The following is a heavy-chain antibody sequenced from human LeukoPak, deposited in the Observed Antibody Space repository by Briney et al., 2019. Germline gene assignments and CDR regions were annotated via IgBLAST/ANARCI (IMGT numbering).Heavy chain of an antibody. V-gene: IGHV4-59*08. D-gene: IGHD2-21*02. CDR1: SDSISNYY. J-gene: IGHJ5*02. CDR3: ARRQAPPWHQRLLAPLRAYYLDP. CDR2: MYYSGSV. Sequence: SETLSLTCTVSSDSISNYYWSWIRQPPGKGLEWIGDMYYSGSVASNPSLQSRVTMSLDTSTKQLSLRLTSVTTADTAVYYCARRQAPPWHQRLLAPLRAYYLDPWGQGTLVIVSS.